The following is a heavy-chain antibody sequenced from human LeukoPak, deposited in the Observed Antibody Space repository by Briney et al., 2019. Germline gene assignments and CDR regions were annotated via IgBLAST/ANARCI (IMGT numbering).Heavy chain of an antibody. D-gene: IGHD3-16*01. J-gene: IGHJ4*02. CDR1: GYSFTNYW. CDR2: ISPGVSDT. Sequence: GESLKISCYGSGYSFTNYWIGWVRQMPGKGLEWMGIISPGVSDTRYSPSFQGQVTISADKSISTAYLQWSSLKASDTAMYYCARERYGCVEYWGQGTLVTVSS. V-gene: IGHV5-51*01. CDR3: ARERYGCVEY.